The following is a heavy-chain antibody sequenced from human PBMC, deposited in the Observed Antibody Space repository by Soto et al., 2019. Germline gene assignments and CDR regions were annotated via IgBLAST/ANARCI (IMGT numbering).Heavy chain of an antibody. CDR2: IYYSGST. CDR1: GGSISSGDYY. J-gene: IGHJ5*02. CDR3: ARFPLYCSFRGNWFDP. V-gene: IGHV4-30-4*01. Sequence: SETLSLTCTVSGGSISSGDYYWSWIRQPPGKGLEWIGYIYYSGSTYYNPSLKSRVTISVDTSKNQFSLKLSSVTAADTAVYYCARFPLYCSFRGNWFDPWGQGTLVTVSS. D-gene: IGHD3-10*01.